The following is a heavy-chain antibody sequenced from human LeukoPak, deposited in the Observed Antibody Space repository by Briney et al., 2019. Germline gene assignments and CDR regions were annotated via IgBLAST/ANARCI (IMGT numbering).Heavy chain of an antibody. CDR1: GYTFTGYY. J-gene: IGHJ4*02. CDR2: INPNSGGT. CDR3: ARAPSQFYDSSGYYYVMGIDY. Sequence: ASVKVSCKASGYTFTGYYMHWVRQAPGQGLEWMGWINPNSGGTNYAQKFQGRVTMTRDTSISTAYMELSRLRSGDTAVYYCARAPSQFYDSSGYYYVMGIDYWGQGTLVTVSS. D-gene: IGHD3-22*01. V-gene: IGHV1-2*02.